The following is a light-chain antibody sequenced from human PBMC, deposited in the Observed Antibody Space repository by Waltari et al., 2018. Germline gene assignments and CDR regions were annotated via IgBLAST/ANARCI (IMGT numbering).Light chain of an antibody. Sequence: EVLLTHSPGTLSLSQGDRATLSCRASESVDDLLAWYQQKPGQAPRLLIHDASTRATGIPDRFSGSGSGTDFTLTISRLEAGDFALYYCQQYRMTPVTFGRGTKVEIK. CDR2: DAS. CDR3: QQYRMTPVT. J-gene: IGKJ2*01. V-gene: IGKV3-20*01. CDR1: ESVDDL.